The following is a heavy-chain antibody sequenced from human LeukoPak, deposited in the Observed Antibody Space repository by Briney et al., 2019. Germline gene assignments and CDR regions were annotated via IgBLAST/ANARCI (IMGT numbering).Heavy chain of an antibody. J-gene: IGHJ3*01. V-gene: IGHV3-30*18. CDR3: AKDSDIAVAGSDAALDV. CDR1: GFTFSSYG. CDR2: ILFDRSIE. Sequence: PGRSLRLSCAASGFTFSSYGMHWVRQTPGKGLEWVALILFDRSIEYYVDSVKGRFTISRDNSKNTLFLQMNSLRPEDTAVYYCAKDSDIAVAGSDAALDVWGQGTMVTVSS. D-gene: IGHD6-19*01.